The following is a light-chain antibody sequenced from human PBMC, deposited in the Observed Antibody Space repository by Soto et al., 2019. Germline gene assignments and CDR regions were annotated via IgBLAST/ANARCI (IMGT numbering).Light chain of an antibody. Sequence: QSALTQPRSVSGSPGQSVTISCTGTSGDVGAYNYVSWCQLHPGKAPKLIIYNVSKRPSGVPDRFSGSKSDNTASLTISGLQAEDEADDYCCSYAGSYTYVFGTGTKVTVL. CDR2: NVS. CDR1: SGDVGAYNY. J-gene: IGLJ1*01. V-gene: IGLV2-11*01. CDR3: CSYAGSYTYV.